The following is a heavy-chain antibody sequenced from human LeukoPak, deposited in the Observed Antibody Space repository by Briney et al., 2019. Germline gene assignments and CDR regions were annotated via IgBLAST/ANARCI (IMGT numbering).Heavy chain of an antibody. J-gene: IGHJ6*03. Sequence: ASVKVSCKASGYTFTSYDINWVRQATGQGLEWMGWMNPNSGNTGYAQKFQGRVTMTRNTSISTAYMELSSLRSEDTAVYYCARGQWPSSSWKGNYYYYYMDVWGKGTTVTVSS. CDR2: MNPNSGNT. V-gene: IGHV1-8*01. CDR3: ARGQWPSSSWKGNYYYYYMDV. D-gene: IGHD6-13*01. CDR1: GYTFTSYD.